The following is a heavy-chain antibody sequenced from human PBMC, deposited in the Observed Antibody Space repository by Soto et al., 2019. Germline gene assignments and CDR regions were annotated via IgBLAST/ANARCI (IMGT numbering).Heavy chain of an antibody. CDR1: GFTFSSYW. J-gene: IGHJ6*02. CDR3: AREYELLVDYYYGMDV. V-gene: IGHV3-7*03. CDR2: IKQDGSEK. D-gene: IGHD3-10*01. Sequence: GGSLRLSCAASGFTFSSYWMSWVRQAPGKGLEWVANIKQDGSEKYYVDSVKGRFTISRDNAKNSLYLQMNSLRAEDTAVYYCAREYELLVDYYYGMDVWGQGTTVTVSS.